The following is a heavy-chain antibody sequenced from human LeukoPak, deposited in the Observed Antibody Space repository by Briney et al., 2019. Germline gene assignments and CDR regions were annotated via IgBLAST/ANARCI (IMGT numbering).Heavy chain of an antibody. CDR2: INHSGST. Sequence: PSETLSLTCAVYGGSFSGYYWSWIRQPPGKGLEWIGEINHSGSTNYNPSLKSRVTISVDTSKNQFSLKLSSVTAADTAVYSCARHSLPGTTPFDLWGQGTLVTVSS. D-gene: IGHD1-1*01. V-gene: IGHV4-34*01. J-gene: IGHJ4*02. CDR3: ARHSLPGTTPFDL. CDR1: GGSFSGYY.